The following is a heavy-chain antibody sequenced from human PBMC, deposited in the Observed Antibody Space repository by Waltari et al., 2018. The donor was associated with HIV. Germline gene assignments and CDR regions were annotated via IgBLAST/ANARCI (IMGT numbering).Heavy chain of an antibody. CDR1: GSTVSDNY. J-gene: IGHJ6*02. CDR2: IYINSEI. D-gene: IGHD3-10*01. V-gene: IGHV3-53*01. CDR3: ARMHRYYGSEQSRYFYFGMDV. Sequence: EVQLVESGGPLTQAGGSLRCSCAVSGSTVSDNYMSWVRRAPGKGLEWVLVIYINSEIYYTESVKGRFTIFRDNSKNTLYLQMNSLRAEDTAVYYCARMHRYYGSEQSRYFYFGMDVWGQGTTVTVYS.